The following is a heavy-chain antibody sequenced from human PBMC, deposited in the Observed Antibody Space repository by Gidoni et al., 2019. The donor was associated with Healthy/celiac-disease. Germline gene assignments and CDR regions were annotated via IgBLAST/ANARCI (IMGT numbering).Heavy chain of an antibody. Sequence: QVQLQQTGQGRVKPSQTLSLTFAIPGDSVSSTRAAWNWIRQSPSRGLEWLGRTYYRSKWYNDDVVSVKSRITSNPDTSKNQFSLQLNSVTPEDTAVYYCARVGAGTIFRSPRCFLSDYYMDVWGKGTTVTVSS. V-gene: IGHV6-1*01. CDR1: GDSVSSTRAA. CDR2: TYYRSKWYN. J-gene: IGHJ6*03. D-gene: IGHD3-3*01. CDR3: ARVGAGTIFRSPRCFLSDYYMDV.